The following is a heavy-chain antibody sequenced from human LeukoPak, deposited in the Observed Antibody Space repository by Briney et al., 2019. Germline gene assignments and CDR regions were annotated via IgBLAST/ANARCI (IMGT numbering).Heavy chain of an antibody. Sequence: PSETLSLTCTVSGGSISSSSYCWGWVRQPRGKGREWIASIYYSGSTYYNPSLKSPVPISLDTSKNHFSLKLSSLTAPDTAVYYCARLIVGAYFDYWGQGTLVTVSS. CDR1: GGSISSSSYC. CDR3: ARLIVGAYFDY. J-gene: IGHJ4*02. D-gene: IGHD1-26*01. V-gene: IGHV4-39*02. CDR2: IYYSGST.